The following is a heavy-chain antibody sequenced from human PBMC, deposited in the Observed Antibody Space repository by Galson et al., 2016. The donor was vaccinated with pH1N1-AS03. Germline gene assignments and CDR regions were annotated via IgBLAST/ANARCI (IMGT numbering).Heavy chain of an antibody. CDR2: VNTKTGVT. CDR3: ARVEGIASTTGA. D-gene: IGHD6-13*01. V-gene: IGHV1-2*02. Sequence: SVKVSCKASGYAFTAYYIHWVRQAPGQGLEWMGFVNTKTGVTIYAQKFKGRVTMTRDTSISTAYMELRGLGSDDSAFYYCARVEGIASTTGAWGQGSLITVSS. CDR1: GYAFTAYY. J-gene: IGHJ5*02.